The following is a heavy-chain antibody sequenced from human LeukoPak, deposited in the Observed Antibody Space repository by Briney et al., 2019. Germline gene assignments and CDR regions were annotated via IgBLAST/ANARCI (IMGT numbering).Heavy chain of an antibody. V-gene: IGHV4-39*01. CDR1: GASISSSNSY. J-gene: IGHJ4*02. D-gene: IGHD1-26*01. Sequence: SETLSLTCTVSGASISSSNSYWGWIRQPPGKGLEWIGSIYFSGNTYYNVSLKSRVTISVDTSKNQFSLKLTSVTAADTAVYYCARAGDRQWKLLQDFDYWGQGTLVTVSS. CDR3: ARAGDRQWKLLQDFDY. CDR2: IYFSGNT.